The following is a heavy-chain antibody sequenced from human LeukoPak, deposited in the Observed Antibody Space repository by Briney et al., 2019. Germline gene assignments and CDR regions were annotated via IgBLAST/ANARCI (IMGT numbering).Heavy chain of an antibody. CDR1: GFTFSNYW. CDR2: IKQDGSEK. D-gene: IGHD6-19*01. Sequence: TGGSLRLSCEASGFTFSNYWMTWVRQAPGKGLEWVANIKQDGSEKYYVDSVKGRFTVSRDNAKQSLYLQMNSLRAEDTAVYYCARGCGWTDYWGQGTLVTVSS. CDR3: ARGCGWTDY. V-gene: IGHV3-7*01. J-gene: IGHJ4*02.